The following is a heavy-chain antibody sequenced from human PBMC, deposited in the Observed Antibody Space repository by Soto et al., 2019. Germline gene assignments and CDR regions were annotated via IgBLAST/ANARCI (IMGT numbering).Heavy chain of an antibody. V-gene: IGHV3-7*03. J-gene: IGHJ4*02. CDR3: ARDPLAVGAF. D-gene: IGHD1-26*01. CDR2: IKQDGSEK. Sequence: PRGSLLVSCASSGFTFSIYWMGWVRQAPGKGLEWVANIKQDGSEKYYVDSVKGRFTISRDNAKNSLYLQMNSLRAEDTAVYYCARDPLAVGAFWGQGTMVTVSS. CDR1: GFTFSIYW.